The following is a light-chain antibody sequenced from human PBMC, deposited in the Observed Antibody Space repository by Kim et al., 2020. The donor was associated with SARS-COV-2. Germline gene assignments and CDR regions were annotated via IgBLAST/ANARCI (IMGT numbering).Light chain of an antibody. CDR3: QQYQAFST. CDR1: QNINNY. J-gene: IGKJ1*01. CDR2: RAS. Sequence: SASVGDRVTITCRASQNINNYLAWYQQRPGQAPKVLIYRASNVASGVPSRFSGSGSGTDFTLTISSLQPDDFATFYCQQYQAFSTFGQGTKVDIK. V-gene: IGKV1-5*03.